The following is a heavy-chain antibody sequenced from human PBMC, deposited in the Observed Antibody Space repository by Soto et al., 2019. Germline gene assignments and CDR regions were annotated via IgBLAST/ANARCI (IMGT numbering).Heavy chain of an antibody. CDR2: IIPILGIA. Sequence: QVQLVQSGAEVKKPGSSVKVSCKASGGTFSSYTISWVRQAPGQGLEWMGRIIPILGIANYAQKFQGRVTITADKSTSTAYMELSSLRSEDTAVYYCARGVGYFDWSLGSGPTYGMDVWGQGTTVTVSS. CDR3: ARGVGYFDWSLGSGPTYGMDV. V-gene: IGHV1-69*02. CDR1: GGTFSSYT. J-gene: IGHJ6*02. D-gene: IGHD3-9*01.